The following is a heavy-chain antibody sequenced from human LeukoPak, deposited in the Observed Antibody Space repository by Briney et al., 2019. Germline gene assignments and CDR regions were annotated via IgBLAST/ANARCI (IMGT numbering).Heavy chain of an antibody. Sequence: PGASVKVSCTASGYTFTSYDINWVRQATGQGLEWMGWMNPNSGNTGYAQKFQGRVTMTRNTSISTAYMGLSSLGSEDTAVYYCARQHYYYYMDVWGKGTTVTVSS. J-gene: IGHJ6*03. CDR2: MNPNSGNT. CDR3: ARQHYYYYMDV. V-gene: IGHV1-8*01. CDR1: GYTFTSYD.